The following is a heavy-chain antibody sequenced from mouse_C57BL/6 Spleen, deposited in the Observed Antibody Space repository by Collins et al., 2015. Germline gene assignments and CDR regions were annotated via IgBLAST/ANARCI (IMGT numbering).Heavy chain of an antibody. Sequence: QIQLVQSGPELKKPGETVKISCKASGYTFTTYGMSWVKQAPGKGLKWMGWINTYSGVPTYADDFKGRFAFSLETSASTAYLQINNLKNEDTATYFCAVTAQAGAMDYWGQGTSVTVSS. CDR1: GYTFTTYG. V-gene: IGHV9-3*01. J-gene: IGHJ4*01. D-gene: IGHD3-2*02. CDR2: INTYSGVP. CDR3: AVTAQAGAMDY.